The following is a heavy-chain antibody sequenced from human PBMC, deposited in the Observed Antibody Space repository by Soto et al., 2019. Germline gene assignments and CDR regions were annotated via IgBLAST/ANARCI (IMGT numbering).Heavy chain of an antibody. V-gene: IGHV3-23*01. CDR3: AKDYSGYEHESKMS. CDR1: VFTFSSYA. CDR2: ISGSGGST. Sequence: PGGSLRLSCASSVFTFSSYAMSCVRQSPGKGLEWASAISGSGGSTYYADSVKGRFTISRDNSKNTLYLQMNSLRAEDTAVYYCAKDYSGYEHESKMSLGQGTLVRVSS. J-gene: IGHJ5*02. D-gene: IGHD5-12*01.